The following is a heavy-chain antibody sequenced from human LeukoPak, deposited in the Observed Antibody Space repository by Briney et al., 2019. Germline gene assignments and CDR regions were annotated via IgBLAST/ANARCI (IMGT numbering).Heavy chain of an antibody. CDR1: GDSVSSNNAA. Sequence: SQTLSLTSAISGDSVSSNNAAWNWIRQSPSRGLEWLGRAYYRSKWFNDYAISVKSRITITSDTSKNQFSLQLNSVTPEDTAVYYCARTRYSSGGAYYYGVDVWGQGTTVTVSS. CDR3: ARTRYSSGGAYYYGVDV. CDR2: AYYRSKWFN. V-gene: IGHV6-1*01. D-gene: IGHD6-19*01. J-gene: IGHJ6*02.